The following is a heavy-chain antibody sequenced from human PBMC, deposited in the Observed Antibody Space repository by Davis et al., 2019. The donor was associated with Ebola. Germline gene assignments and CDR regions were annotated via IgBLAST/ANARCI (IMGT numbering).Heavy chain of an antibody. Sequence: GGSLRLFCAASGFSVSDKYMSWVRQAPGKGLEWVSLLYSGGETKYADSVKDRFTISRDTSKNTLYLQMNSLRVEDTAVYYCARTTGRQDRDWPYFDNWGQGTLVTVSS. J-gene: IGHJ4*02. CDR1: GFSVSDKY. V-gene: IGHV3-53*01. CDR2: LYSGGET. D-gene: IGHD3-9*01. CDR3: ARTTGRQDRDWPYFDN.